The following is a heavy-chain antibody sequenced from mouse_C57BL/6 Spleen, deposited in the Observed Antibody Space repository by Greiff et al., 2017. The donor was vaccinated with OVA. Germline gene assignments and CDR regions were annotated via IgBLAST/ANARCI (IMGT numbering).Heavy chain of an antibody. CDR3: ARGRFGGNAIFDY. J-gene: IGHJ2*01. V-gene: IGHV5-4*03. CDR1: GFTFSSYA. D-gene: IGHD2-1*01. CDR2: ISDGGSYT. Sequence: EVKLMESGGGLVKPGGSLKLSCAASGFTFSSYAMSWVRQTPEKRLEWVATISDGGSYTYYSDNVQGRFTIARDNAKNHRYLQVSQLKTEDTAIYDCARGRFGGNAIFDYWGQGTTLTVSS.